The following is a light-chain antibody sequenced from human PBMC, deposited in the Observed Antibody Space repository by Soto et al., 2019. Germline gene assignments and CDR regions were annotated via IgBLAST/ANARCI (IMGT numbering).Light chain of an antibody. J-gene: IGKJ3*01. CDR2: AAS. V-gene: IGKV3-20*01. CDR3: QQYGSSPDLIT. Sequence: DIVLTQSPGTLSLSPGERATLSCRASQNVRNTYLAWYQQKAGQAPRLLIYAASSRATGIPDRFSGSGSGTDFTLTITGLEPEDFAVYYCQQYGSSPDLITFGPGTTVYIK. CDR1: QNVRNTY.